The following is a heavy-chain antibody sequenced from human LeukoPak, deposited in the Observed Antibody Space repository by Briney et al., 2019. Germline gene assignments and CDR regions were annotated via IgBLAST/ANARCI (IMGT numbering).Heavy chain of an antibody. D-gene: IGHD3-10*01. CDR2: INPSGGST. CDR1: GYTFTSYY. J-gene: IGHJ4*02. CDR3: ASEPFYGSGSDY. V-gene: IGHV1-46*01. Sequence: ASVEVSCKASGYTFTSYYMHWVRQAPGQGLEWMGIINPSGGSTSYAQKFQGRVTMTRDMSTSTVYMELSSLRSEDTAVYYCASEPFYGSGSDYWGQGTLVTVSS.